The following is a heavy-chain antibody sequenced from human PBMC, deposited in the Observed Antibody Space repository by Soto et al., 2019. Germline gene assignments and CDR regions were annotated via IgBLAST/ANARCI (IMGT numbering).Heavy chain of an antibody. CDR3: ARDGSGWDYYFDY. Sequence: PGGSLRLSCAASGFTFTSYWMHWVRQAPGKGLVWVSRINSDGSSTTYADSVKGRFTISRDNAKNTLYLQMNSLRAEDTAVYYCARDGSGWDYYFDYWGQGILVTVSS. J-gene: IGHJ4*02. V-gene: IGHV3-74*01. D-gene: IGHD6-19*01. CDR1: GFTFTSYW. CDR2: INSDGSST.